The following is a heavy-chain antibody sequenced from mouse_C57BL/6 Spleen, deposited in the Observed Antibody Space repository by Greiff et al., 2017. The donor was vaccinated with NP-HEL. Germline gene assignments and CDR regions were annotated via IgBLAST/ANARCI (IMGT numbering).Heavy chain of an antibody. CDR2: IDPSDSYT. CDR3: ARCYYGSSYVDY. D-gene: IGHD1-1*01. V-gene: IGHV1-69*01. CDR1: GYTFTSYW. J-gene: IGHJ2*01. Sequence: QVQLQQPGAELVMPGASVKLSSKASGYTFTSYWMHWVKQRPGQGLEWIGEIDPSDSYTNYNQKFKGKSTLTVDKSSSTAYMQLSSLTSEDSAVYYCARCYYGSSYVDYWGQGTTLTVSS.